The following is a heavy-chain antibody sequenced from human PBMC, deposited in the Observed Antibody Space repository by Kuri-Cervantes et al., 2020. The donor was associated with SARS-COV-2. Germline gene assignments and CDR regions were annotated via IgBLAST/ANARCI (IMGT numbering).Heavy chain of an antibody. Sequence: GSLRLSCAVSSASISSSTYYWGWIRQPPGKGLEWIGSIYYSGSTYYNPSLKSRVTISVETSKNQFSLKLSSVTAADTAVYYCARGPDYYDNSGYYNWGQGTLVTVSS. D-gene: IGHD3-22*01. J-gene: IGHJ4*02. CDR1: SASISSSTYY. CDR3: ARGPDYYDNSGYYN. CDR2: IYYSGST. V-gene: IGHV4-39*07.